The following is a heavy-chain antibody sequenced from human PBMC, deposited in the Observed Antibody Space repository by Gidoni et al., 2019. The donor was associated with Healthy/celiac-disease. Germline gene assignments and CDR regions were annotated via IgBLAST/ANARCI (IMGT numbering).Heavy chain of an antibody. Sequence: QVQLVESGGGLVKPGGSLRLSCAASGFPFSDYYMSWIRQAPGKGLEWVSYSSSSSSYTNYADSVKGRFTISRDNAKNSLYLQMNSLRAEDTAVYYCARDESGSYRFGAFDIWGQGTMVTVSS. V-gene: IGHV3-11*06. CDR2: SSSSSSYT. CDR1: GFPFSDYY. J-gene: IGHJ3*02. D-gene: IGHD1-26*01. CDR3: ARDESGSYRFGAFDI.